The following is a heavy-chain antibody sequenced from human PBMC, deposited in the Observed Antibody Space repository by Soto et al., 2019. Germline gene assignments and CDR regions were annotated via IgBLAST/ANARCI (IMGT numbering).Heavy chain of an antibody. J-gene: IGHJ3*02. CDR2: IKSKKDGGAT. Sequence: SLRLSCAASGLTFINAWMNWVRQAPGKGLEWVGRIKSKKDGGATEYSATVKDGFTISRDDSKDTLYLQMNSLKTEDTAVYYCTTDAEWGIWGQGTMVTVSS. D-gene: IGHD2-8*01. V-gene: IGHV3-15*07. CDR3: TTDAEWGI. CDR1: GLTFINAW.